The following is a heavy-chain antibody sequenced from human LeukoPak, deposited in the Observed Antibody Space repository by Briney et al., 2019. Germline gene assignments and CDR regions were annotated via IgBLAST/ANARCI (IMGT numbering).Heavy chain of an antibody. D-gene: IGHD2-8*01. J-gene: IGHJ4*02. V-gene: IGHV3-30*02. CDR1: GFAFNVFV. CDR3: ARKLMSSRRFEY. Sequence: GGSLRLSCEGSGFAFNVFVMHWIRQAPGKGLEWVAFIKADGVLTNYAEAVKGRFTISRDNSDNTVFLQMESVRPDDTAVYYCARKLMSSRRFEYWGQGTLVTVSS. CDR2: IKADGVLT.